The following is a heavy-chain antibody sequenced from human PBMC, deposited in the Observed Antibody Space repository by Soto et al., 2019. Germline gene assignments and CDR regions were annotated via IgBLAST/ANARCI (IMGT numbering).Heavy chain of an antibody. J-gene: IGHJ4*02. Sequence: EVQLLESGGGLVQPGGSLRLSCAASGFTFSSYAMSWVRQAPGKGLEWVSAISGSGGSTYYADSVKGRFTISRDNSKNTLYLQMNSLRAEDTAVYYCATLVTELRYFDWLFRYFDYWGQGTLVTVSS. D-gene: IGHD3-9*01. CDR3: ATLVTELRYFDWLFRYFDY. V-gene: IGHV3-23*01. CDR2: ISGSGGST. CDR1: GFTFSSYA.